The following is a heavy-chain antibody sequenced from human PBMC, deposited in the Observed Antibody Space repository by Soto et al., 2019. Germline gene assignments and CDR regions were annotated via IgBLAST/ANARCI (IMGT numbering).Heavy chain of an antibody. V-gene: IGHV4-39*01. Sequence: SETLSLTCTVSGGSISSSSYYWGWIRQPPGKGLEWIGSIYYSGSTYYNPSLKSRVTISVDTSKNQFSLKLSSVTAADTAVYYCARQVVDGTVAGSGSFDYWGPGTLVTVSS. D-gene: IGHD3-10*01. CDR1: GGSISSSSYY. CDR3: ARQVVDGTVAGSGSFDY. CDR2: IYYSGST. J-gene: IGHJ4*02.